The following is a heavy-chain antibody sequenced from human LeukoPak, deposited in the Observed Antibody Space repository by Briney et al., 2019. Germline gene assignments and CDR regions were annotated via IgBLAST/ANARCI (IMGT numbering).Heavy chain of an antibody. J-gene: IGHJ5*02. CDR3: ARLRGYSGYDYVGSPWFDP. CDR2: IYTSGST. D-gene: IGHD5-12*01. V-gene: IGHV4-4*07. CDR1: GASISSYY. Sequence: SETLSLTCTVSGASISSYYWSWIRQPAGKGLEWIGRIYTSGSTNYNPSLKSRVTVSVDTSKNQFSLKMSSVTAADTAVYYCARLRGYSGYDYVGSPWFDPWGQGTLVTVSS.